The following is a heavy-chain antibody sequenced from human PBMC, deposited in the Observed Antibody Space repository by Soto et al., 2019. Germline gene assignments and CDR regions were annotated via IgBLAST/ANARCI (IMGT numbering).Heavy chain of an antibody. Sequence: SETLSLTCTVSGGSISSGGYYWSWIRQHPGKGLEWIGYIYYSGGTYYNPSLRGRVTISIEMSKNQFSLNLSSVTAADTAVYYCARGGIVVIPDSWGQGTLVTAPQ. J-gene: IGHJ5*01. CDR3: ARGGIVVIPDS. CDR2: IYYSGGT. CDR1: GGSISSGGYY. D-gene: IGHD3-22*01. V-gene: IGHV4-31*03.